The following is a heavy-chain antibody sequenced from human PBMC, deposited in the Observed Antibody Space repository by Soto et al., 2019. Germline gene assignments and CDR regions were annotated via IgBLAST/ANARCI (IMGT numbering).Heavy chain of an antibody. CDR1: GFTFSSYG. J-gene: IGHJ4*02. CDR3: ARDRSLYRYSGSYFDY. V-gene: IGHV3-33*01. CDR2: IWYDGSNK. D-gene: IGHD1-26*01. Sequence: GGSLRLSCAASGFTFSSYGMHWVRQAPGMGLEWVAVIWYDGSNKYYADSVKGRFTISRDNSKNTLYLQMNSLRAEDTAVYYCARDRSLYRYSGSYFDYWGQGTLVTVSS.